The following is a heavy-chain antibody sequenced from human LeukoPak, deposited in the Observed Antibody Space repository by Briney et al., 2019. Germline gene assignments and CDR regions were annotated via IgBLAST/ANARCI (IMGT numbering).Heavy chain of an antibody. Sequence: SETLSLTCTVSGGSISSGGYYWSWIRQHPGKGLEWIGYIYYSGSTYYNPSLKSRVTISVDTSKNQFSLKLSSVTAADTAVYYCASICSSTSCYPCWGQGTLVTVSS. CDR1: GGSISSGGYY. V-gene: IGHV4-31*03. D-gene: IGHD2-2*01. CDR2: IYYSGST. J-gene: IGHJ4*02. CDR3: ASICSSTSCYPC.